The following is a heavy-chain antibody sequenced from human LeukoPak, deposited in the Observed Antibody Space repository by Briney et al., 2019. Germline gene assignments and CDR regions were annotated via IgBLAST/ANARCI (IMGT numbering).Heavy chain of an antibody. Sequence: GGSLRLPCAASGFTFSSYAMSWVRQAPGKGLEWVSAISGSGGSTYYADSVKGRFTISRDNSKNTLYLQMNSLRAEDTAVYYCHAGELRLGELSFHDYWGQGTLVTVSS. CDR3: HAGELRLGELSFHDY. J-gene: IGHJ4*02. D-gene: IGHD3-16*02. CDR2: ISGSGGST. V-gene: IGHV3-23*01. CDR1: GFTFSSYA.